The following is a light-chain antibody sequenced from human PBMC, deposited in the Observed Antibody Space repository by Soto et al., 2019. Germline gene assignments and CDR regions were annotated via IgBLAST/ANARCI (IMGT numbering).Light chain of an antibody. J-gene: IGKJ4*01. Sequence: DIQMTQSPSSLSASVGDRVTITCQASQDISNYLNWYQQKPWKAPKLLIYDASNLETGVPSRFSGSGSGTDFTFTISSLQPEDIATYYCQQYDNPLLTFGGGTKVEIK. V-gene: IGKV1-33*01. CDR3: QQYDNPLLT. CDR2: DAS. CDR1: QDISNY.